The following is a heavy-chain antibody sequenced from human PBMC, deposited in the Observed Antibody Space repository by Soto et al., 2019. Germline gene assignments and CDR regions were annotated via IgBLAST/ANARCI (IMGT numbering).Heavy chain of an antibody. J-gene: IGHJ6*02. CDR2: IYYSGST. D-gene: IGHD6-13*01. CDR3: ARLGYSSSWYLPNSYYYYGMDV. CDR1: CRSICSSIHY. Sequence: LSLTCTFCCRSICSSIHYWALIRQPPGKGLEWIGSIYYSGSTYYNPSLKSRVTISVDTSKNQFSLKLSSVTAADTAVYYCARLGYSSSWYLPNSYYYYGMDVWGQGTTVS. V-gene: IGHV4-39*01.